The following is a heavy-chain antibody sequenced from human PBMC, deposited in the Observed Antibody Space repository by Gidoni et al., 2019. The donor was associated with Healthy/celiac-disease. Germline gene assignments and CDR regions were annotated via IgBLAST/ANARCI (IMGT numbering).Heavy chain of an antibody. Sequence: EVQLVESGGGLVKPGGSLRLSCAASGFPFSSYSMNWVRQAPGKGLEWVSSISSSSSYIYYADSVKGRFTISRDNAKNSLYLQMNSLRAEDTAVYYCARDELGGMDVWGQGTTVTVSS. J-gene: IGHJ6*02. CDR1: GFPFSSYS. D-gene: IGHD3-10*01. CDR2: ISSSSSYI. CDR3: ARDELGGMDV. V-gene: IGHV3-21*01.